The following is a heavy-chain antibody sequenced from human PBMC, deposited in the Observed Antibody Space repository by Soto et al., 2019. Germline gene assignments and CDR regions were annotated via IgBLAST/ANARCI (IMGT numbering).Heavy chain of an antibody. CDR2: IVVGSGNT. J-gene: IGHJ4*02. V-gene: IGHV1-58*01. Sequence: SVKVSCKASGFTFTSYAVQWVRQARGQRLEWIGWIVVGSGNTNYAQKFQERVTITRDMSTSTAYMELSSLRSEDTAVYYCATCGDCYSYYFDYWGQGTLVTVSS. CDR1: GFTFTSYA. D-gene: IGHD2-21*02. CDR3: ATCGDCYSYYFDY.